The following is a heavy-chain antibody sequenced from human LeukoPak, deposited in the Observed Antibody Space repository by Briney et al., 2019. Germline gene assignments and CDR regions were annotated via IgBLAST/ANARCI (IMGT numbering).Heavy chain of an antibody. CDR3: AIGYCSGGSCFDY. CDR1: GGSISSGGYS. D-gene: IGHD2-15*01. J-gene: IGHJ4*02. V-gene: IGHV4-30-2*01. CDR2: IHHSGST. Sequence: NTSQTLSLTCAVSGGSISSGGYSWSWIRQPPGKGLEWVGYIHHSGSTYYNPSLKSRVTISVDRSKNQFSLKLSSVTAADTAVYYCAIGYCSGGSCFDYWGQGTLVTVSS.